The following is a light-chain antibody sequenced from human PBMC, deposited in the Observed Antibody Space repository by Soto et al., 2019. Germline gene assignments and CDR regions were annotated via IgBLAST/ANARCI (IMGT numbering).Light chain of an antibody. CDR2: EGS. J-gene: IGLJ2*01. CDR3: CSYAGSSTFVV. Sequence: QSVLTQPASVSGSPGQSITISCTGTSSDVGSYNIVSWYQQHPGKAPKLMIYEGSKRPSGVSNRFSGSKSCNTASLTISGLQAEDEADYYCCSYAGSSTFVVFGGGTKVTVL. V-gene: IGLV2-23*01. CDR1: SSDVGSYNI.